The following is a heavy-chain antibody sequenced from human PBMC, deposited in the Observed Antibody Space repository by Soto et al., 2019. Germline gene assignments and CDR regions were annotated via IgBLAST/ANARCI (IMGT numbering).Heavy chain of an antibody. D-gene: IGHD2-2*01. CDR1: CSSLSNYSLP. Sequence: PEEAGPGPVEPLGTLSLPFTVSCSSLSNYSLPVGRVPQPPRKGAAWVGGIYYCGSTHHNPSLNSRVTVSVDTSKNQFSLKVTSVTAADTAVYYCARLHGYCISSSCHGHYAMDVWGQGTTVTVSS. CDR2: IYYCGST. V-gene: IGHV4-39*01. J-gene: IGHJ6*02. CDR3: ARLHGYCISSSCHGHYAMDV.